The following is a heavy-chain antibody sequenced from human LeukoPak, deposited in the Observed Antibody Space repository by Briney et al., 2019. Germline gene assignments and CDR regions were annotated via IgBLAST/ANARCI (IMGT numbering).Heavy chain of an antibody. CDR1: GGSISSYY. D-gene: IGHD6-13*01. Sequence: KTSETLSLTCTVSGGSISSYYWSWIRQPPGKGLEWIGYTHYSGSTYYNPSLKSRLAISVDTSKNQFSLKLTSVTAADTAVYYCARSALTYSSSPGYWGQGTLVIVSS. V-gene: IGHV4-59*06. CDR3: ARSALTYSSSPGY. CDR2: THYSGST. J-gene: IGHJ4*02.